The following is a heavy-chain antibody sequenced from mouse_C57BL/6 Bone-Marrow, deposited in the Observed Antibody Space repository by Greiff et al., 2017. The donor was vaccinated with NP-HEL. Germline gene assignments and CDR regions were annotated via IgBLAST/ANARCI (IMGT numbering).Heavy chain of an antibody. CDR1: GYSITSGYY. D-gene: IGHD3-2*02. V-gene: IGHV3-6*01. J-gene: IGHJ3*01. CDR2: ISYDGSN. Sequence: EVKLVESGPGLVKPSPSLSLTCSVTGYSITSGYYWNWIRQFPGNKLEWMGYISYDGSNNYNPSLKNRISITRYTSKNQFFLKLNSVTTEDTATYYCARGGSSGYVGFAYWGQGTLVTVSA. CDR3: ARGGSSGYVGFAY.